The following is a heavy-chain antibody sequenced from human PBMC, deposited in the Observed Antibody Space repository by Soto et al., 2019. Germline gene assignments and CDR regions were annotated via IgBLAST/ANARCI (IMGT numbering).Heavy chain of an antibody. J-gene: IGHJ5*02. V-gene: IGHV3-7*01. D-gene: IGHD2-21*01. CDR3: ATYRSRGP. CDR1: GFILRNYW. Sequence: EVQLVESGGGLVQPGGSLRLSCADSGFILRNYWMSWVRQAPGMGLQWVASIKEDGSEKYYVDPVEGRFTISRENPKNALYLQIFNLSADDTVVYYCATYRSRGPCGQGILVCVS. CDR2: IKEDGSEK.